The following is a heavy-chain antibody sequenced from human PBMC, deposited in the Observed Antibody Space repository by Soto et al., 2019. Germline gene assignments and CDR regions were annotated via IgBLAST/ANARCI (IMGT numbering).Heavy chain of an antibody. V-gene: IGHV4-61*01. CDR1: GGSVSSGSYY. J-gene: IGHJ5*02. D-gene: IGHD6-6*01. CDR2: IYYSGST. CDR3: ARARIAARPDWFDP. Sequence: SETLSLTCTVSGGSVSSGSYYWSWIRQPPGKGLEWIGYIYYSGSTNYNPSLKSRVTISVDTSKNQFSLKLSSVTAADTAVYYCARARIAARPDWFDPWGQGILVTVSS.